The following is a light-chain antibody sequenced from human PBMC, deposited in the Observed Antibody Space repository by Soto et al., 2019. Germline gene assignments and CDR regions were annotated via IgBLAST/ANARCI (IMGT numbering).Light chain of an antibody. Sequence: EIVMTQSPDTLSVSPGERPTLSCRASQNVCRNVAWYQQRPAQAPRLLIHGTSTRAADIPARFSGSVSGTEFTLTINSLHPEDFVIYYCQQYNNWPPMSTFGQGTKLEMK. J-gene: IGKJ2*01. V-gene: IGKV3-15*01. CDR1: QNVCRN. CDR2: GTS. CDR3: QQYNNWPPMST.